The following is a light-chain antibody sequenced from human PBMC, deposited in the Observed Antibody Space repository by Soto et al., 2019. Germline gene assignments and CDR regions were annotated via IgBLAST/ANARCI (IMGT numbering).Light chain of an antibody. CDR3: QQYNTCLVT. J-gene: IGKJ1*01. CDR1: QSVSSN. V-gene: IGKV3D-15*01. Sequence: EIVMTQSPATLSASPGERATLSCRASQSVSSNLAWYQQTPGQAPSLLIYAASTRPTGIPARFSGSGSGTEFTLTISSLESEDFAVYYCQQYNTCLVTFGPGTKVEIK. CDR2: AAS.